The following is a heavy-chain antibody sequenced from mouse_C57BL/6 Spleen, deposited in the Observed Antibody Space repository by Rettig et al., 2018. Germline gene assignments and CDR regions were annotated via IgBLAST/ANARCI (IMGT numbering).Heavy chain of an antibody. J-gene: IGHJ2*01. Sequence: EVQLVESGGGLVQPKGSLKLSCAASGFSFNTYAMNWVRQTPGKGLEWVARIRSKSNNYATYYADSVKDRFTISRDDSESMLYLQMNNLKTEDTAMYYCVRQSDSNPYFDYWGQGTTLTVSS. V-gene: IGHV10-1*01. CDR1: GFSFNTYA. CDR3: VRQSDSNPYFDY. D-gene: IGHD2-5*01. CDR2: IRSKSNNYAT.